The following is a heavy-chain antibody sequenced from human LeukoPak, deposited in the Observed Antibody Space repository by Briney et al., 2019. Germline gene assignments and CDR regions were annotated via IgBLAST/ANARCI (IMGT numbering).Heavy chain of an antibody. CDR2: IFFTGST. J-gene: IGHJ4*02. CDR3: ARHGNYYDSSGYYLDY. D-gene: IGHD3-22*01. V-gene: IGHV4-39*01. Sequence: SETLSLTCTVSGGSISSSSYYWGWIRQPPGKGLEWIGSIFFTGSTYYNPSLKSRATISVDTSKNQFSLKLSSVTAADTAVYYCARHGNYYDSSGYYLDYWGQGTLVTVSS. CDR1: GGSISSSSYY.